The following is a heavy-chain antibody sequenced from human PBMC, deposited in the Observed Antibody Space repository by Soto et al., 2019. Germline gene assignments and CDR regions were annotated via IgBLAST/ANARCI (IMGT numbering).Heavy chain of an antibody. CDR1: GGSITSSSYY. Sequence: SETLSLTCTVSGGSITSSSYYWGWIRQPPGKGLEWIGNIYYSGSTYYNPSLKSRVTISVDTSKNQFSLKLSSVTAADTAVYFCARSPSLIRFLEWFNFDYWGQGTLVTVSS. CDR3: ARSPSLIRFLEWFNFDY. CDR2: IYYSGST. D-gene: IGHD3-3*01. J-gene: IGHJ4*01. V-gene: IGHV4-39*07.